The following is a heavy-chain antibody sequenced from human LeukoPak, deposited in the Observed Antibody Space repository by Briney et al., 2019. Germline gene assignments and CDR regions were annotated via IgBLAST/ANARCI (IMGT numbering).Heavy chain of an antibody. V-gene: IGHV3-53*01. J-gene: IGHJ5*02. Sequence: GGSLRLCFAASGFTVSNNYLHWVLQAPGKGLECVSVIYSGGTTYYANSGKGRFTISRDSSKNTMYLQINSLRVEDTAMYYCGRDVGPWGQGTLVTVSS. CDR3: GRDVGP. CDR2: IYSGGTT. CDR1: GFTVSNNY.